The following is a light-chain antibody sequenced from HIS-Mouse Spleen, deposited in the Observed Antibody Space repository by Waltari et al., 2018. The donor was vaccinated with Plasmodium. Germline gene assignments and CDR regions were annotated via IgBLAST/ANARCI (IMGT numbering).Light chain of an antibody. J-gene: IGLJ3*02. CDR2: KDS. V-gene: IGLV3-25*03. CDR1: ALPKQY. Sequence: SYELTQPPSVSVSPGQPARITCSGDALPKQYAYWYQQKPGQAPVLVIYKDSARPSGIPERFSGSSSGTTVTLTISGVQAEDEADYYCQSADSSGTPNWVFGGGTKLTVL. CDR3: QSADSSGTPNWV.